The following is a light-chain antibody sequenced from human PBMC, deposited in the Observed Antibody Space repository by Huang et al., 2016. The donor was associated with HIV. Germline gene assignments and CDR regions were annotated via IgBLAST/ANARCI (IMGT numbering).Light chain of an antibody. V-gene: IGKV1-5*03. CDR3: QQYSTFPMYT. CDR1: QSVASW. CDR2: QAA. Sequence: DIQMTQSPPTLSASVGDRVNINCRASQSVASWVALYQQKPGKAPKLRIYQAALLGSGAPSKFSGSGSETEFNLTIDDLQPDESATYYCQQYSTFPMYTFAQGTKLEIK. J-gene: IGKJ2*01.